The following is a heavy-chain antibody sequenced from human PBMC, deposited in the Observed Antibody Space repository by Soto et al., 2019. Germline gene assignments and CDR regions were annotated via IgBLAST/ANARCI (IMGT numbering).Heavy chain of an antibody. Sequence: EVQLVESGGGLVQPGGSLRLSCAASGFSFSNFWMRWVRQAPGKGLEWVDAIKEDGRDKNYVAAVRGRFTISRDNAKNSLFLQRHSLRAGETAVYYCARDVIWGQGSLLTVSS. V-gene: IGHV3-7*05. CDR1: GFSFSNFW. CDR3: ARDVI. J-gene: IGHJ4*02. CDR2: IKEDGRDK.